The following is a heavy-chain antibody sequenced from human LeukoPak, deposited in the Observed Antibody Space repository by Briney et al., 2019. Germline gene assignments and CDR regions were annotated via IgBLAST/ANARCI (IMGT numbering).Heavy chain of an antibody. CDR1: GFTFSSYA. Sequence: GGSLRLSCAASGFTFSSYAMHWVRQAPGKGLEWVAVISFDGNNEYYADSVKGRFTISRDNSKNTVYVQMNSLRAEDTAMYYCARDRGMVRGEVLDYWGQGTPVTVSS. CDR2: ISFDGNNE. D-gene: IGHD3-10*01. J-gene: IGHJ4*02. V-gene: IGHV3-30-3*01. CDR3: ARDRGMVRGEVLDY.